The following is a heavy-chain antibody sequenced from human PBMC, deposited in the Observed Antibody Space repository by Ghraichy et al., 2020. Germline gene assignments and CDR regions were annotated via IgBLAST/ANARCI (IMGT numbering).Heavy chain of an antibody. CDR2: IKQDGSEK. J-gene: IGHJ6*02. D-gene: IGHD6-19*01. Sequence: GGSLRLSCAASGFTFSSYWMSWVRQAPGKGLEWVANIKQDGSEKYYVDSVKGRFTISRDNAKNSLYLQMNSLRAEDTAVYYCARERSLRQWLVPRGHYGMDVWGQGTTVTVSS. CDR3: ARERSLRQWLVPRGHYGMDV. CDR1: GFTFSSYW. V-gene: IGHV3-7*01.